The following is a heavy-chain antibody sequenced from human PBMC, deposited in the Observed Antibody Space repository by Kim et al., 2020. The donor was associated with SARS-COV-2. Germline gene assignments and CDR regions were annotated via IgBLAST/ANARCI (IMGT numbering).Heavy chain of an antibody. CDR3: VRDLGVSDYL. Sequence: GGSLRLSCAASGFTFSNYWMHWVRQAPGKGPVWVSRLNDDGSTTNYADFVKGRFTISRDNAKNTLYLHMDSLRAEDTAVYYWVRDLGVSDYLLGDGILVT. CDR1: GFTFSNYW. J-gene: IGHJ5*02. CDR2: LNDDGSTT. D-gene: IGHD5-12*01. V-gene: IGHV3-74*01.